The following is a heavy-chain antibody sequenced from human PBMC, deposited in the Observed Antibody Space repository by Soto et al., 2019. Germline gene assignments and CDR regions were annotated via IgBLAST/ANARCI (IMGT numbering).Heavy chain of an antibody. V-gene: IGHV1-69*01. CDR3: ARVQLLGYCSGGSCYPGGWFDP. CDR2: IIPIFGTA. CDR1: GGTFSSYA. J-gene: IGHJ5*02. D-gene: IGHD2-15*01. Sequence: QVQLVQSGAEVKKPGSSVKVSCKASGGTFSSYAISWVRQAPGQGLEWMGGIIPIFGTANYAQKFQGRVTITADESTSTAYMELSSLRSEDTAVYYCARVQLLGYCSGGSCYPGGWFDPWGQGTLVTVSS.